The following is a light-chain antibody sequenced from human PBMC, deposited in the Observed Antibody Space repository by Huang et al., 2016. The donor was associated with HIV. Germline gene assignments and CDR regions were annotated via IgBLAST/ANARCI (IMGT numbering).Light chain of an antibody. CDR2: KVS. J-gene: IGKJ1*01. CDR1: QSISTK. V-gene: IGKV1-5*03. Sequence: DIQMTQSPSTLSASVGDRVTITCRASQSISTKLTWYQQKPGKAPKLLIYKVSTLQTGVPSSFSGIGSGTEFTLSISSLQPEDFATYYCQQYNSYSQTFGPGTKVGIK. CDR3: QQYNSYSQT.